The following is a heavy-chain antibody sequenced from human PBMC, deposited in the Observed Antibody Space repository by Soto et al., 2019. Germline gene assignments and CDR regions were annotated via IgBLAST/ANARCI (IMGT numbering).Heavy chain of an antibody. D-gene: IGHD3-10*01. CDR1: GGSINSGDYY. CDR2: IFHSGST. V-gene: IGHV4-30-4*01. CDR3: ARDRYYGSGTYYNFYSGMDV. Sequence: TSETLSLTCTVSGGSINSGDYYWTWVRQPPGKGLEWIGNIFHSGSTYYTPSLQSRVTISLDTSKNHFSLKLSSVTPPDTAVYYCARDRYYGSGTYYNFYSGMDVWGQGTTVTVSS. J-gene: IGHJ6*02.